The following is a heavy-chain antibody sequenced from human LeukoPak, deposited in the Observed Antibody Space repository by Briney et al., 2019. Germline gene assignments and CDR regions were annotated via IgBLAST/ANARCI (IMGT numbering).Heavy chain of an antibody. J-gene: IGHJ3*02. CDR2: IYYSGST. V-gene: IGHV4-59*01. CDR3: ARDSPNYDSWSGYYTDAFDI. CDR1: GGSISSYY. D-gene: IGHD3-3*01. Sequence: SETLSLTCTVSGGSISSYYWSWIRQPPGKGLEWIGYIYYSGSTNYNPSLKSRVTISVDTSKNQFSLKLSSVTAADTAVYYCARDSPNYDSWSGYYTDAFDIWGQGTMVTVSS.